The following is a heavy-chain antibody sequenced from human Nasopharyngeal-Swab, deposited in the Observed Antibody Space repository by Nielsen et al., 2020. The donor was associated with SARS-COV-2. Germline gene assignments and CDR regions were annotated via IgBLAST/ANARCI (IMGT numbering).Heavy chain of an antibody. D-gene: IGHD3-10*01. CDR1: GFTFSSYW. J-gene: IGHJ4*02. V-gene: IGHV3-74*01. CDR2: INSDGSST. CDR3: ARVSYYGSGDY. Sequence: GESLKISCAASGFTFSSYWMHWVRHAPGKGLVWVSRINSDGSSTSYADSVKGRFTISRDNAKNTLYLQMNSLRAEDTAVYYCARVSYYGSGDYWGQGTLVTVSS.